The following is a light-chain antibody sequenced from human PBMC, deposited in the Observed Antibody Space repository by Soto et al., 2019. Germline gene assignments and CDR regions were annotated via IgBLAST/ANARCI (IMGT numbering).Light chain of an antibody. J-gene: IGKJ2*01. CDR1: QSAPASY. V-gene: IGKV3-20*01. CDR3: HQYGVSSGT. CDR2: GAS. Sequence: EIVLTQSPGTLSLSPRERASLSCRASQSAPASYLAWYQQKPGQAPRLLIYGASTRAPGIPDRFSGSGSGTDFTLTISSLEPEDFAVYYCHQYGVSSGTFGQGTNLEIK.